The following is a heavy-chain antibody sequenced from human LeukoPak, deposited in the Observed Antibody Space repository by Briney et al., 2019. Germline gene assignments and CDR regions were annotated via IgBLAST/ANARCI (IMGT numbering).Heavy chain of an antibody. D-gene: IGHD3-16*01. CDR1: GGSFSGYY. V-gene: IGHV4-34*01. CDR2: INHSGST. J-gene: IGHJ4*02. Sequence: SETLSLTCAVYGGSFSGYYWSWIRQPPGKGLEWIGEINHSGSTNYNPSPKSRVTISVDTSKKQLSLKLSSVTAADTAVYYCASRGGPHDYWGQGTLVTVSS. CDR3: ASRGGPHDY.